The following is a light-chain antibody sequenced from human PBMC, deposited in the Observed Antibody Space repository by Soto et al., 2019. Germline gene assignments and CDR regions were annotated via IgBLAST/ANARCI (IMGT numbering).Light chain of an antibody. Sequence: QSVLTRPASVSGSPGQSITISCTGTSSDVGGYNYVSWYQQHPGKAPNLMVYDVSDRPSGVSDRFSGSKSGNTASLTISGLQAEDEADYYCSSYTGSSTLFGGGTKLTVL. CDR3: SSYTGSSTL. J-gene: IGLJ2*01. V-gene: IGLV2-14*03. CDR2: DVS. CDR1: SSDVGGYNY.